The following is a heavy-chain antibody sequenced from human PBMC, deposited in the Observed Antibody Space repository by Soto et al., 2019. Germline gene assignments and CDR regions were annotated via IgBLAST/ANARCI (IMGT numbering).Heavy chain of an antibody. CDR3: ARESRYCSGGSCYFLPGIDY. CDR1: GGTFSSYA. Sequence: QVQLVQSGAEVKKPGSSVKVSCKASGGTFSSYAISWVRQAPGQGLEWMGGIIPIFGTANYAQRFQGRGTITAAESTSTAYMELSSLRSEDTAVYYCARESRYCSGGSCYFLPGIDYWGQGTLVTVSS. D-gene: IGHD2-15*01. V-gene: IGHV1-69*12. CDR2: IIPIFGTA. J-gene: IGHJ4*02.